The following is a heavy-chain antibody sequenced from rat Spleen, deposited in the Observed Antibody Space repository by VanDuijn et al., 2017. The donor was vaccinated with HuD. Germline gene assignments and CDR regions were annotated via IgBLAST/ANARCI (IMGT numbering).Heavy chain of an antibody. CDR1: GFNFNDYW. V-gene: IGHV4-2*01. J-gene: IGHJ2*01. CDR3: VREELGVDY. Sequence: EVKLIESGGGLVQPGRSLKLSCAASGFNFNDYWMGWVRQAPGKGLEWIGEINKDSNVIKYSPSLKDKFTVSRDNAQNNLYLQMSTLGSEDKAIYSCVREELGVDYWGQGVMVTVSS. CDR2: INKDSNVI. D-gene: IGHD4-3*01.